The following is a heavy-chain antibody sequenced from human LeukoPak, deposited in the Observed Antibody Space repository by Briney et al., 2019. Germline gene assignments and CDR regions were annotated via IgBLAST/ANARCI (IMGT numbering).Heavy chain of an antibody. J-gene: IGHJ4*02. CDR2: INHSGST. V-gene: IGHV4-34*01. CDR1: GGSFSGYY. CDR3: ARHASRYYYGSGSYYRALDY. Sequence: SETLSLTCAVYGGSFSGYYWSWIRQPPGKGLEWIGEINHSGSTNYNPSLKSRVTISVDTSKNQFSLKLSSVTAADTAVYYCARHASRYYYGSGSYYRALDYWGQGTLVTVSS. D-gene: IGHD3-10*01.